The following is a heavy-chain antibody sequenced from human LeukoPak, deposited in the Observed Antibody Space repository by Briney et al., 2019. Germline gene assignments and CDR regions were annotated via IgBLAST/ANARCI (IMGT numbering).Heavy chain of an antibody. Sequence: GGSLRLSCAASGFTFSDYYMSWIRQAPGKGLEWVSYISSSGSTIYYADSVKGRFTISRDNAKNSLYLQMNSLRAEDTAVYYCARVAVPAAINGWFDHWGQGTLVTVSS. J-gene: IGHJ5*02. D-gene: IGHD2-2*02. CDR2: ISSSGSTI. CDR3: ARVAVPAAINGWFDH. CDR1: GFTFSDYY. V-gene: IGHV3-11*01.